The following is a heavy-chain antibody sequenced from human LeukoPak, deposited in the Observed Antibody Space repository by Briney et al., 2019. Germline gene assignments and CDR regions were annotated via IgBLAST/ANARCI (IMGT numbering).Heavy chain of an antibody. CDR1: GGSISSYY. J-gene: IGHJ4*02. D-gene: IGHD3-10*01. CDR3: ARSMVRELAFDY. Sequence: SEALSLTCTVSGGSISSYYWSWIRQPAGKGLEWIGRIYTSGSTNYNPSLKSRVTMSVDASKNQFSLKLSSVTAADTAVYYCARSMVRELAFDYWGQGTLVTVSS. V-gene: IGHV4-4*07. CDR2: IYTSGST.